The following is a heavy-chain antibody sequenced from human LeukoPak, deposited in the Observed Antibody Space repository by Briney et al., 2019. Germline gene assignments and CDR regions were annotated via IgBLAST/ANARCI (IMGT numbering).Heavy chain of an antibody. CDR3: AKDDRRYCSGGSCYSMGFDY. CDR2: ISYDGNNK. J-gene: IGHJ4*02. D-gene: IGHD2-15*01. V-gene: IGHV3-30*04. CDR1: GFTFSSYA. Sequence: GRSQRLSCAASGFTFSSYAVHWVRQSPGEGLEWVAVISYDGNNKYYADSVKGRFTISRDNSKNTLYLQMNSLRGEDTAVYYCAKDDRRYCSGGSCYSMGFDYWGQGTLVTVSS.